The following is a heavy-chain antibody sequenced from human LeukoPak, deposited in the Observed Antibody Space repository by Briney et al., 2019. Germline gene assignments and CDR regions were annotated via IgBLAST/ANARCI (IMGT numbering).Heavy chain of an antibody. V-gene: IGHV4-34*01. J-gene: IGHJ3*02. CDR1: GGSFSGYY. Sequence: SETLSLTCAVYGGSFSGYYWSWIRQPPGKGPEWIGEINHSGSTNYNPSPKSRVTISVDTSKNQFSLKLSSVTAADTAVYYCARLKDCSSTSCYFFRAFDIWGQGTMVTVSS. D-gene: IGHD2-2*01. CDR2: INHSGST. CDR3: ARLKDCSSTSCYFFRAFDI.